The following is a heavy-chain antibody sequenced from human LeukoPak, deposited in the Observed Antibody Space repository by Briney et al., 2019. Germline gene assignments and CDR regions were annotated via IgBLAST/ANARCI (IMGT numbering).Heavy chain of an antibody. V-gene: IGHV4-39*07. CDR2: INHSGST. CDR3: ASVPLLHSSSWLIPED. D-gene: IGHD6-13*01. Sequence: SETLSLTCTVSGGSISSSGYYWSWIRQPPGKGLEWIGEINHSGSTNYNPSLKSRVTISVDTSKNQFSLKLSSVTAADTAVYYCASVPLLHSSSWLIPEDWGQGTLVTVSS. J-gene: IGHJ4*02. CDR1: GGSISSSGYY.